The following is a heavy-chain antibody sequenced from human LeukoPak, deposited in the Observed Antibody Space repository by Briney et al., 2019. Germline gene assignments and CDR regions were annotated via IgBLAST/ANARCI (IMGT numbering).Heavy chain of an antibody. CDR2: INWDGSST. D-gene: IGHD3-3*01. CDR3: ARANYDLLMDV. J-gene: IGHJ6*03. Sequence: GGSLRLSCAASGFTFNDYGMSWVRQAPGKGLEWVSGINWDGSSTGYAESVKGRFTISRDNAKNSLYLQMNSLRDEDRALYYCARANYDLLMDVWGKGTTVTVSS. V-gene: IGHV3-20*04. CDR1: GFTFNDYG.